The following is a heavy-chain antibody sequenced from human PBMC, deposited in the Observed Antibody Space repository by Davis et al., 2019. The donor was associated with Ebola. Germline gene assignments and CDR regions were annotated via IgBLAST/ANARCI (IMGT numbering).Heavy chain of an antibody. CDR1: GYSFTSYW. V-gene: IGHV5-51*01. J-gene: IGHJ4*02. CDR2: IYPGDSDT. D-gene: IGHD2-2*01. Sequence: PGGSLRLSCKGSGYSFTSYWISWVRQMPGKGLEWMGIIYPGDSDTRYSPSFQGQVTISADKSISTAYLQWSSLKASDTAMYYCARHYPAPLYYFDYWGQGTLVTVSS. CDR3: ARHYPAPLYYFDY.